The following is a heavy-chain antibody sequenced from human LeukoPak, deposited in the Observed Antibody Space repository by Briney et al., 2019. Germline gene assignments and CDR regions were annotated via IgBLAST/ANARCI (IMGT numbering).Heavy chain of an antibody. D-gene: IGHD4-11*01. CDR2: ISAYNGNT. CDR1: GYTFTSYG. CDR3: ARGTNLYSNYKH. Sequence: ASVKLSCKASGYTFTSYGISWVRQAPGQGLEWMGWISAYNGNTNYAQKLQGRVTMTTDTCTSTAYMELRSRTRADTAVYYCARGTNLYSNYKHWGQGNLVTVSS. J-gene: IGHJ1*01. V-gene: IGHV1-18*01.